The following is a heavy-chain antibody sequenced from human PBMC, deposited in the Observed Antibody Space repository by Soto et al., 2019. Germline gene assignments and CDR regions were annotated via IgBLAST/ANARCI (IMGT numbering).Heavy chain of an antibody. CDR1: GASISSAGYS. Sequence: SETLSLTCTVSGASISSAGYSWSWVRQHPGKGLEWIGYITYSGDTDYNPSLRSRVSISIDTSRNQFSLKLSSVTAADTAVYYCARDYGDYWGQGTLVTVSS. V-gene: IGHV4-31*03. CDR3: ARDYGDY. D-gene: IGHD4-17*01. J-gene: IGHJ4*02. CDR2: ITYSGDT.